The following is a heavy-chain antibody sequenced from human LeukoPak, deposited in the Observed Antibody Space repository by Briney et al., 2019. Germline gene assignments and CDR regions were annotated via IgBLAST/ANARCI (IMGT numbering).Heavy chain of an antibody. CDR3: ARGYSYGYYYYGMDV. CDR2: INPNSGGT. V-gene: IGHV1-2*02. Sequence: VASVKVSCTASGYTFTGYYMHWVRQAPGQGLEWMGWINPNSGGTNYAQKFQGRVTMTRDTSISTAYMQLSRLRSDDTAVYYCARGYSYGYYYYGMDVWGQGTTVTVSS. CDR1: GYTFTGYY. D-gene: IGHD5-18*01. J-gene: IGHJ6*02.